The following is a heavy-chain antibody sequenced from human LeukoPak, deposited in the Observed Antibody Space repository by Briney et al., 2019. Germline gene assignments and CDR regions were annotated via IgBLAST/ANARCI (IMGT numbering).Heavy chain of an antibody. CDR1: GGSISSGGYY. Sequence: SQTLSLTCTVSGGSISSGGYYWSWIRQHPGKGLEWIGYIYHSGSTYYNPSLKSRVTISVDRSKNQFSLKLSSVTAADTAVYYCAREDDSLCYFDYWGQGTLVTVSS. D-gene: IGHD3-22*01. V-gene: IGHV4-30-2*01. CDR3: AREDDSLCYFDY. J-gene: IGHJ4*02. CDR2: IYHSGST.